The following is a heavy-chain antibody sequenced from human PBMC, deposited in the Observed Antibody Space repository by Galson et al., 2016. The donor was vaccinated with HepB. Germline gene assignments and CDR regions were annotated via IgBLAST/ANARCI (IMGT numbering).Heavy chain of an antibody. V-gene: IGHV1-69*06. CDR3: ARVRVDYFDY. J-gene: IGHJ4*02. CDR2: IIPFFGTA. CDR1: GDTFSRYG. D-gene: IGHD5-12*01. Sequence: SCKASGDTFSRYGIGWVRQAPGRGLEWTGGIIPFFGTANYAQNFEDRVTINADKSTSTAYMELSSLRYEDTAVYYCARVRVDYFDYWGQGTLVTVSS.